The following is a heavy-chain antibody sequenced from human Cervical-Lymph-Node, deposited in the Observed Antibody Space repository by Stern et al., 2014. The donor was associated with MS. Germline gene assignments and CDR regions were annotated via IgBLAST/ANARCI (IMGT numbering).Heavy chain of an antibody. D-gene: IGHD1-26*01. V-gene: IGHV1-3*01. CDR2: INAGNGNT. J-gene: IGHJ2*01. CDR3: ARGHGNWYFDL. CDR1: GYTFTSYA. Sequence: QVQLVQSGAEVKKPGASVKVSCKASGYTFTSYAMHWVRQAPGQMLGWVGWINAGNGNTKYSQQFQGRVNITRDTSTSQAYMKLSRLRSEDTAVYYCARGHGNWYFDLWGRGTLVTVSS.